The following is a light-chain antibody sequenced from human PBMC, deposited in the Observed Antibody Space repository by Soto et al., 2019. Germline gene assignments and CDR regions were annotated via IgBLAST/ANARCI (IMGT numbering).Light chain of an antibody. Sequence: NFMLTQPHSVSESPGKTVTISCTRSSGSIASNYVQWYQQRPGSAPTTVIFEDHQRPSGVPDRFSGSIDSSSNSASLTSSGLKTEDEADYFCQSYDSRVVFGGGTKVTVL. CDR3: QSYDSRVV. CDR1: SGSIASNY. CDR2: EDH. J-gene: IGLJ2*01. V-gene: IGLV6-57*03.